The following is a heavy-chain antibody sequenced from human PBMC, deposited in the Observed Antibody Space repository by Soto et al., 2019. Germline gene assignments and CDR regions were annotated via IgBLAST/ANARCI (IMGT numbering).Heavy chain of an antibody. J-gene: IGHJ6*02. CDR1: GFTFSSYA. Sequence: GGSLRLSCAASGFTFSSYAMSWVRQAPGKGLEWVSAISGSGGSTYYADSVKGRFTISRDNSKNTLYLQMNSLRAEDTAVYYCAKSPRNWSYYYYGMDVWGQGTTVTVSS. D-gene: IGHD1-1*01. CDR2: ISGSGGST. CDR3: AKSPRNWSYYYYGMDV. V-gene: IGHV3-23*01.